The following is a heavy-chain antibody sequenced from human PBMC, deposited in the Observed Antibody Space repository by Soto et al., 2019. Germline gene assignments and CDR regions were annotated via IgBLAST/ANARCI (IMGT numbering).Heavy chain of an antibody. CDR1: GLPFTNHW. CDR3: ARYYDILTGRGVCFDP. CDR2: ISAYNGNT. J-gene: IGHJ5*02. V-gene: IGHV1-18*01. Sequence: APMEVSRKAFGLPFTNHWFNRVRQAPGQGLEWMGWISAYNGNTNYAQKLQGRVTMTTDTSTSTAYMELRSLRSDDTAVYYCARYYDILTGRGVCFDPWGKGTLVTVSS. D-gene: IGHD3-9*01.